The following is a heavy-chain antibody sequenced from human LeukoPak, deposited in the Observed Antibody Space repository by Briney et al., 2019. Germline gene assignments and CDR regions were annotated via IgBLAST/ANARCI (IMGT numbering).Heavy chain of an antibody. J-gene: IGHJ3*02. V-gene: IGHV4-4*07. CDR1: GGSISSYY. Sequence: SETLSLTCTGSGGSISSYYGSRIRQPAGKGLEWIGRIYTSGSTNYNPPLKSRVTMSVDTSKNQFSLKLSSVTAADTAVYYCARTPADAGDDAFDIWSQGTMVTVPS. CDR2: IYTSGST. D-gene: IGHD2-8*01. CDR3: ARTPADAGDDAFDI.